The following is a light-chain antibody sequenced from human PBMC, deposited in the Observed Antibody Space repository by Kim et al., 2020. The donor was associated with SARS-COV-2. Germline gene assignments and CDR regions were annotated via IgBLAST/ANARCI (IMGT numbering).Light chain of an antibody. J-gene: IGLJ3*02. Sequence: ELTQPPSASGTPGQRVIISCSGSSSNIGSNTVNWYQQLPGTAPKLLIYSNNQRPSGVPDRFSGSKSGTSASLAISGLQSEDEADYYCAAWDDSLNGVFGGGTQLTVL. CDR2: SNN. V-gene: IGLV1-44*01. CDR1: SSNIGSNT. CDR3: AAWDDSLNGV.